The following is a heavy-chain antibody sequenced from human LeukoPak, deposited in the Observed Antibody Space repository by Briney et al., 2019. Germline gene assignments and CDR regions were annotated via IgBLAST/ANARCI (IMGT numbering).Heavy chain of an antibody. CDR1: GFTFSSYG. CDR2: IRYDGSNK. D-gene: IGHD1-26*01. V-gene: IGHV3-30*02. CDR3: AKDPQKWESYFDY. J-gene: IGHJ4*02. Sequence: GGSLRLSCAASGFTFSSYGMHWVRQAPGKGLEWVAFIRYDGSNKYYADSVEGRFTISRGNSKNTLYLQMNSLRAEDTAVYYCAKDPQKWESYFDYWGQGTLVTVSS.